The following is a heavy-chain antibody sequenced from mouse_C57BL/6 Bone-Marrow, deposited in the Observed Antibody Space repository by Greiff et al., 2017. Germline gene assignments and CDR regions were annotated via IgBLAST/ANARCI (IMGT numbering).Heavy chain of an antibody. Sequence: EVHLVESGGGLVKPGGSLKLSCAASGFTFSSYTMSWVRQTPEKRLEWVATISGGGGNTYYPDSVKGRFTISRDNAKNTLYLQMSSLRSEDTALYYCARHSLITTAYFDYWGQGTTLTVSS. CDR2: ISGGGGNT. D-gene: IGHD1-1*01. CDR3: ARHSLITTAYFDY. CDR1: GFTFSSYT. J-gene: IGHJ2*01. V-gene: IGHV5-9*01.